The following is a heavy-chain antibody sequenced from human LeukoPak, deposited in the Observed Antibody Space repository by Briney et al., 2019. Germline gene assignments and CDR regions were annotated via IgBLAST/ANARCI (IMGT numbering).Heavy chain of an antibody. Sequence: SETLSLTCAVYGGSFSGYYWSWIRQPPGKGLEWIGEINHSGSTNYNPSLKSRVTISVDTSKNQFSLKLSSVTAADTAVYYCARPAVYYDFWSGYSGYWFDPWGQGTLVTVSS. CDR2: INHSGST. V-gene: IGHV4-34*01. CDR3: ARPAVYYDFWSGYSGYWFDP. D-gene: IGHD3-3*01. CDR1: GGSFSGYY. J-gene: IGHJ5*02.